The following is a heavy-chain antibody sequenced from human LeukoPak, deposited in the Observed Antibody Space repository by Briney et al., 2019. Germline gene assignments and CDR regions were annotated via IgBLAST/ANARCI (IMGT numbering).Heavy chain of an antibody. J-gene: IGHJ4*02. CDR3: ARDSLGDYGLG. CDR1: GFTVSSNY. D-gene: IGHD4-17*01. CDR2: IYSGGST. Sequence: GGSLRLSCAASGFTVSSNYMSWVRQAPGKGLEWVSVIYSGGSTYYADSVKGRFTISRDNSKNTLYFQMNSLRAEDTAVYYCARDSLGDYGLGWGQGTLVTVSS. V-gene: IGHV3-66*01.